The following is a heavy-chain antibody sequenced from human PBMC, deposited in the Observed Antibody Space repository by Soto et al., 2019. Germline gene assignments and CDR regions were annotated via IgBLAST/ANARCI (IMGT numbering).Heavy chain of an antibody. CDR2: ISASGDST. V-gene: IGHV3-23*01. J-gene: IGHJ4*02. CDR1: GFTFSSYA. Sequence: EVQRLESGGALVQPGGSLRLSCAASGFTFSSYAMSWVRQAPGKGLEWVSSISASGDSTHNADSVKGRFAISRDNSKNTLELQLNSLTADDTAVYYCAKGGLYNSSWYEGYWGQGTLVTVSS. CDR3: AKGGLYNSSWYEGY. D-gene: IGHD6-13*01.